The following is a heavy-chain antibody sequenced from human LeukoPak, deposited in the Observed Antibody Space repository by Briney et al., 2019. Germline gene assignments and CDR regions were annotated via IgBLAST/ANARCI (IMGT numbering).Heavy chain of an antibody. D-gene: IGHD2-15*01. CDR3: ARGVGSAFDI. Sequence: GTSVKVSSQVSGYTLSSSGISWVRQAPGQGLEWIGWIRGDNGNTDYAQKFQGRVTVTTDTFTSTGYMEMRSLRFEDTAIYYCARGVGSAFDIWGQGTVVTVSS. V-gene: IGHV1-18*01. J-gene: IGHJ3*02. CDR1: GYTLSSSG. CDR2: IRGDNGNT.